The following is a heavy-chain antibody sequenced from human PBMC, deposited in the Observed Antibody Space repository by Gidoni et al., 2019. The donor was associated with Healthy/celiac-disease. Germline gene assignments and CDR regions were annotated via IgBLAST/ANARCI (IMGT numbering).Heavy chain of an antibody. D-gene: IGHD2-2*01. CDR1: GGSISSSSYY. J-gene: IGHJ3*02. CDR3: ARGPLVVMDAFDI. V-gene: IGHV4-39*01. Sequence: QLQLQESGPGLVTPSETLSLTCTVSGGSISSSSYYWGWIRQPPGKGLEWIGSIYYSGSTYYNPSLKSRVTISVDTSKNQFSLKLSSVTAADTAVYYCARGPLVVMDAFDIWGQGTMVTVSS. CDR2: IYYSGST.